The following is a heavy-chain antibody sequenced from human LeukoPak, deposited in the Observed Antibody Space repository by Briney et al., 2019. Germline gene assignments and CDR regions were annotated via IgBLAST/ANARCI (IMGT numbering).Heavy chain of an antibody. J-gene: IGHJ4*02. CDR1: GYSISSGYY. CDR2: ISHAGST. CDR3: ARILRGVIVTSFDY. Sequence: PSKTLSLTCTVSGYSISSGYYWGWVRQPPGKGLEWIGSISHAGSTDYSPSLKSRVTISLDTSKNQFSLKLRPVTAADTAAYYCARILRGVIVTSFDYWGQGILVTVSS. D-gene: IGHD3-10*01. V-gene: IGHV4-38-2*02.